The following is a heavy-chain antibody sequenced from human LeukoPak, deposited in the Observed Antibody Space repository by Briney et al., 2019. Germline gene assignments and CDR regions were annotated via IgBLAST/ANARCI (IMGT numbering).Heavy chain of an antibody. D-gene: IGHD6-19*01. V-gene: IGHV3-43D*03. CDR2: ISWDGGST. CDR1: GFTFDDYA. J-gene: IGHJ4*02. Sequence: GGSLRLSCAASGFTFDDYAMHWVRQAPGKGLEWVSLISWDGGSTYYADSVKGRFTISRDNIKKSLYLQINSLRAEDTALYYCAKDISRCGWYSRFNYWGQGTLVTVSS. CDR3: AKDISRCGWYSRFNY.